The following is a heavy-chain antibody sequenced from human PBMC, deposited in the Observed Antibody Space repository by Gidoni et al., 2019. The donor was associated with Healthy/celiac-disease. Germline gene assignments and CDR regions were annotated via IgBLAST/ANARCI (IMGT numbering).Heavy chain of an antibody. CDR1: GGSFSGYY. Sequence: QVQLQQWGAGLMKPSETLSLTCAVYGGSFSGYYWSWIRQPPGKGLEWIGEINHSGSPNYNPSLKSRVTISVDTSKNQFSLKLSSVTAADTAVYYCASETDPPDYWGQGTLVTVSS. V-gene: IGHV4-34*01. J-gene: IGHJ4*02. CDR3: ASETDPPDY. CDR2: INHSGSP.